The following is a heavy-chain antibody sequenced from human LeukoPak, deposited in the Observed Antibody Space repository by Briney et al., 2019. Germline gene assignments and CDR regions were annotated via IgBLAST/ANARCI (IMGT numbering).Heavy chain of an antibody. V-gene: IGHV3-23*01. CDR3: AKAGGDLWSGYSST. D-gene: IGHD3-3*01. J-gene: IGHJ4*02. CDR1: GFTFSSYA. Sequence: GGSLRLSCAASGFTFSSYAMTWVRQAPGKGLEWVSGIRGSGGSTYYADSVKGRFTISRDNSKNTLYLQMNSLRAEDTAVYYCAKAGGDLWSGYSSTRGQGTLVTVSS. CDR2: IRGSGGST.